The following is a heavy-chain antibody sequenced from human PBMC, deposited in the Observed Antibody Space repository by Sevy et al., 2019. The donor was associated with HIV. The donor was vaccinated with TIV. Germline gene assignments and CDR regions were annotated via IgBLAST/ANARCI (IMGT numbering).Heavy chain of an antibody. CDR2: MSYDGSNQ. V-gene: IGHV3-30*18. CDR1: GFTFSDYA. Sequence: GGSLRLSCAASGFTFSDYAMHWVRLAPGKGLEWVALMSYDGSNQYYAHSVKGRFTISRDNSKNTLYLQMNSLRVEDTAVYYCAKGDGALTGIDPWGQGTLVTVSS. J-gene: IGHJ5*02. CDR3: AKGDGALTGIDP. D-gene: IGHD7-27*01.